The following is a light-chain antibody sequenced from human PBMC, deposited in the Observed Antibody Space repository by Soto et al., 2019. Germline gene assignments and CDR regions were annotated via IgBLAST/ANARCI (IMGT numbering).Light chain of an antibody. CDR3: QRYDSLPPT. V-gene: IGKV1-33*01. CDR2: DAS. CDR1: RDIGKY. J-gene: IGKJ5*01. Sequence: DIQMTQSPSSLSASVGDRVTITCQASRDIGKYLNWFQEKPGKAPKLLIYDASNLQTGVPSRFSGSGSGTDFTITISSLQPEDFVTYYCQRYDSLPPTFGQGTRLESK.